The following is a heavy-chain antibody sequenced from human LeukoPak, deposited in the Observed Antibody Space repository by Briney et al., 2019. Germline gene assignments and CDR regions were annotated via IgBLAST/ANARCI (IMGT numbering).Heavy chain of an antibody. CDR3: ARDILTGYYGSTPEN. D-gene: IGHD3-9*01. J-gene: IGHJ4*02. V-gene: IGHV3-66*01. CDR1: GFTFSDYY. Sequence: GGSLRLSCAASGFTFSDYYMSWVRQAPGKGLEWVSVIYSGGSTYYADSVKGRFTISRDNSKNTLYLQMNSLRAEDTAVYYCARDILTGYYGSTPENWGQGTLVTVSS. CDR2: IYSGGST.